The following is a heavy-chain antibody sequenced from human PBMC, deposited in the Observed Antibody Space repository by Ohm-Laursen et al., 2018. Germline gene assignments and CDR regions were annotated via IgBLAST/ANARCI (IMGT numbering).Heavy chain of an antibody. D-gene: IGHD3-22*01. CDR2: ISSSRSTI. J-gene: IGHJ4*02. CDR1: GFTFSSYS. Sequence: SLRLSCAASGFTFSSYSMNWVRQAPGKGLEWVSYISSSRSTIYYADSVKGRFTISRDNAKNSLYLQMNSLRAEDTAVYYCARDLGFDYYDSSGYRDYWGQGTLVTVSS. V-gene: IGHV3-48*01. CDR3: ARDLGFDYYDSSGYRDY.